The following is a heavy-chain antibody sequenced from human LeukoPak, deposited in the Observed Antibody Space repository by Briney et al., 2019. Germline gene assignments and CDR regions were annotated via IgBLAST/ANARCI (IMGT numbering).Heavy chain of an antibody. CDR3: ARSVVPAANFNWFDP. J-gene: IGHJ5*02. CDR1: GFTFSSYA. CDR2: IYSGGST. V-gene: IGHV3-66*01. Sequence: GGSLRLSCAASGFTFSSYAMSWVRQAPGKGLEWVSVIYSGGSTYYADSAKGRFTISRDNSKNTLYLQMNSLGAEDTAVYYCARSVVPAANFNWFDPWGQGTLVTVSS. D-gene: IGHD2-2*01.